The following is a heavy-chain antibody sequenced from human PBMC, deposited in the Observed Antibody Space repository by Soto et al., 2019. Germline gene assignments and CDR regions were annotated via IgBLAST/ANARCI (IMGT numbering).Heavy chain of an antibody. J-gene: IGHJ4*02. D-gene: IGHD2-21*02. CDR3: ARRQAYCGGDCHYYFDY. Sequence: GESLKISCTVYADSFTSYWIGWVRQMPGKGLEWMGIIYPGDSDTRYSPSFQGQVNISADKSISTAYLQWSSLKASDTAMYYCARRQAYCGGDCHYYFDYWGQGTLVTVSS. CDR2: IYPGDSDT. V-gene: IGHV5-51*01. CDR1: ADSFTSYW.